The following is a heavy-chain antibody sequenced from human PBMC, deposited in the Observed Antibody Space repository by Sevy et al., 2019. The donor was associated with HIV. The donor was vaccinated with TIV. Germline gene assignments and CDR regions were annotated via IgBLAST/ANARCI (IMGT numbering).Heavy chain of an antibody. CDR1: GFTFSSYS. J-gene: IGHJ3*01. V-gene: IGHV3-74*01. D-gene: IGHD2-2*01. Sequence: GGSLRLSCAASGFTFSSYSMHWVRQAPGKGLVWVSRIKTDGSSRDSADSVKGRFFISRDNAKNLVYLQMDSLRAEDTAVYYCAREGDTVLVPTAVDAFDFWGQGTMVTVSS. CDR2: IKTDGSSR. CDR3: AREGDTVLVPTAVDAFDF.